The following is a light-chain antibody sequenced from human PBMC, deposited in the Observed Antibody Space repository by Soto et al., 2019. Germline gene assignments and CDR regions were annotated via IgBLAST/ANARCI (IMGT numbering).Light chain of an antibody. J-gene: IGKJ2*01. CDR2: KAS. Sequence: DIQMTQSPSTLSASVGDRVTITCRASQSISTWLAWYQQKPGKAPKLLIYKASSLESGVPSRFSDSGSGKEFTLTISSLQPDDVATYYCQQYNSYSTFGQGTKLEIK. CDR1: QSISTW. CDR3: QQYNSYST. V-gene: IGKV1-5*03.